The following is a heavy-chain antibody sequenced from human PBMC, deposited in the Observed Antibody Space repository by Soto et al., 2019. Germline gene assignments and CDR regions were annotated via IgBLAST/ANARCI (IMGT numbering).Heavy chain of an antibody. CDR1: GGSISSGDYY. D-gene: IGHD1-1*01. V-gene: IGHV4-30-4*02. CDR2: IYYSGST. J-gene: IGHJ6*02. Sequence: SDTLSLTCTVSGGSISSGDYYWSWIRQPPGKGLEWIGYIYYSGSTYYNPSLKSRVTISVDTSKNQFSLKLSSVTAADTAVYYCARALEYYGMDVWGQGTTVTVSS. CDR3: ARALEYYGMDV.